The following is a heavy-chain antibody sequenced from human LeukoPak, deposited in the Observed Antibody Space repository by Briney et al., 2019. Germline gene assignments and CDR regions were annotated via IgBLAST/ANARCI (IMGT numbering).Heavy chain of an antibody. CDR1: GFTFSSYS. CDR3: ARARGGWYSEY. CDR2: ISSSGSYI. Sequence: PGGSLRLSCAASGFTFSSYSMNWVSQAPGKGLEWVSSISSSGSYIYYADSVKGRFTSSRDNAKNSLYLQMNSLRAEDTAVYYCARARGGWYSEYWGQGTLVTVSS. J-gene: IGHJ4*02. V-gene: IGHV3-21*01. D-gene: IGHD6-19*01.